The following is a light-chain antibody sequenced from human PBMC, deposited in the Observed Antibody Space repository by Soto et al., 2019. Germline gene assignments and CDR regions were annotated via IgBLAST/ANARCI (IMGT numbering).Light chain of an antibody. CDR3: QQYNNWPPIT. Sequence: VMTQSPATLSVSPGERATLSCRASQSVSNNLARYQQEPGRAPRLLIYDASTRATGIPARFSGSGSGTDFTLTISSLQSEDFAVYYCQQYNNWPPITFGQGTRLEIK. CDR1: QSVSNN. CDR2: DAS. J-gene: IGKJ5*01. V-gene: IGKV3-15*01.